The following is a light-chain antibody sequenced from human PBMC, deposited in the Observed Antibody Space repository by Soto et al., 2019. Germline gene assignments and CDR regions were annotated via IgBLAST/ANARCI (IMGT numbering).Light chain of an antibody. CDR1: QSVSNN. CDR3: PQYNSPPTCT. J-gene: IGKJ1*01. CDR2: GSS. Sequence: SCSASQSVSNNYLAWYQQKPDQAPRHLIYGSSTRATGIQARFSGSGSGAEFTLTISSLQSADVAVLYSPQYNSPPTCTFGQGTMVDIK. V-gene: IGKV3-15*01.